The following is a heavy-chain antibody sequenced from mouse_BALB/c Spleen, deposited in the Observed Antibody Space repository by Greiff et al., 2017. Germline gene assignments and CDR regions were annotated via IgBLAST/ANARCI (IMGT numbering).Heavy chain of an antibody. Sequence: QVQLKESGAELVKPGASVKLSCKASGYTFTSYYMYWVKQRPGQGLEWIGEINPSNGGTNFNEKFKSKATLTVDKSSSTAYMQLSSLTSEDSAVYYCTRSGYDYDLAWFAYWGQGTLVTVSA. CDR2: INPSNGGT. D-gene: IGHD2-4*01. CDR3: TRSGYDYDLAWFAY. V-gene: IGHV1S81*02. J-gene: IGHJ3*01. CDR1: GYTFTSYY.